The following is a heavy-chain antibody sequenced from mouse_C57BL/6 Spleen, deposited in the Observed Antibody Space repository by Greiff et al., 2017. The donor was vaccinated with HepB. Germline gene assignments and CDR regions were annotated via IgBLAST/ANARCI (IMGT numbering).Heavy chain of an antibody. D-gene: IGHD2-4*01. V-gene: IGHV1-50*01. CDR3: ARRDYEDY. Sequence: VQLQQPGAELVKPGASVKLSCKASGYTFTSYWMQWVKQRPGQGLEWIGEIDPSDSYTNYNQKFKGKATLTVYTSSSTAYMQLSSLTSEDSAVYYCARRDYEDYWGQGTTLTVSS. CDR2: IDPSDSYT. J-gene: IGHJ2*01. CDR1: GYTFTSYW.